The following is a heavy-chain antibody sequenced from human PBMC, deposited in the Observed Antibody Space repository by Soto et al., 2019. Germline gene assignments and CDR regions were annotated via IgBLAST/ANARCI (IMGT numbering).Heavy chain of an antibody. J-gene: IGHJ1*01. Sequence: SVKVSCKASGGTFSSYAISWVRQAPGQGLEWTGGTIPIFGTANYAQKFQGRVTITADESTSTAYMELSSLRSEDTAVYYCARDRVVVKGAPSAEYFQHWGQGTLVTVSS. CDR2: TIPIFGTA. V-gene: IGHV1-69*13. D-gene: IGHD3-22*01. CDR3: ARDRVVVKGAPSAEYFQH. CDR1: GGTFSSYA.